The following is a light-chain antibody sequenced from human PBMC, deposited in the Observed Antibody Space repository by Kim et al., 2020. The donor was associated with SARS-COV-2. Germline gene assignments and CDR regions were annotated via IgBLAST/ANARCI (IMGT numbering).Light chain of an antibody. CDR2: DVS. V-gene: IGLV2-14*03. Sequence: QSALTQPASVSGSPGQSITISCTGTSSDVGGYKYVSWYQQHPGKAPKVMIYDVSNRPSGVSNRFSGSKSGNTASLTISGLQAEDEADYYCSSYTSSSSLVVFGGGTQLTVL. CDR3: SSYTSSSSLVV. CDR1: SSDVGGYKY. J-gene: IGLJ2*01.